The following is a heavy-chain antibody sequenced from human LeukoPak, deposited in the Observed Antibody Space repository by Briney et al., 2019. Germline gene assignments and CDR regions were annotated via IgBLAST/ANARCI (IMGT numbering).Heavy chain of an antibody. Sequence: PGRSLRLSCAASGFTFSSYDMHWVRQAPGKGLEWVALIWYDGSNKYYADSVKGRFTISRDNSKNTLYLQMNSLRAEDTAVYYCARHLRGVDYYYDSSGYPNFDLWGRGTLVTVSS. CDR1: GFTFSSYD. J-gene: IGHJ2*01. V-gene: IGHV3-33*01. D-gene: IGHD3-22*01. CDR3: ARHLRGVDYYYDSSGYPNFDL. CDR2: IWYDGSNK.